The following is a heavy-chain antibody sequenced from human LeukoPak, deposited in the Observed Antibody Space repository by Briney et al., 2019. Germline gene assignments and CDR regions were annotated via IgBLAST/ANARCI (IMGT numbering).Heavy chain of an antibody. Sequence: ASVTVSCKASGYTFTSYGISWVRQAPGQGLEWMGWISAYNGNTNYAQKLQGRVTMTTDTSTSTAYMELRSLRSDDTAVYYCARDLLYCSSTSCYDFDYWGQGTLVTVSS. CDR3: ARDLLYCSSTSCYDFDY. CDR2: ISAYNGNT. J-gene: IGHJ4*02. D-gene: IGHD2-2*01. CDR1: GYTFTSYG. V-gene: IGHV1-18*01.